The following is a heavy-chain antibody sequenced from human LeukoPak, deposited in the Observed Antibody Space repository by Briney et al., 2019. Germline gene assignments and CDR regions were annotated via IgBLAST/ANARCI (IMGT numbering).Heavy chain of an antibody. CDR2: ISSSGSTI. V-gene: IGHV3-48*03. Sequence: PGGSLRLSCAASGFTFSSYEMNWVRQAPGKGLEWVSYISSSGSTIYYADSVKGRFTISRDNAKNSLYLQMNSLRAEDTAVYYCARDLSEGAGQFSSRCIDYWGQGTLVTVSS. J-gene: IGHJ4*02. CDR1: GFTFSSYE. D-gene: IGHD6-13*01. CDR3: ARDLSEGAGQFSSRCIDY.